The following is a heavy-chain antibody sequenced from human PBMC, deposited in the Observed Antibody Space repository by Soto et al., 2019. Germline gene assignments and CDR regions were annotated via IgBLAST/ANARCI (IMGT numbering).Heavy chain of an antibody. CDR3: ARGVRYCSSTSCYKRNWFDP. J-gene: IGHJ5*02. D-gene: IGHD2-2*02. CDR1: GGSFSGYY. CDR2: INHSGST. Sequence: ETLSLTCAVYGGSFSGYYWSWIRQPPGKGLEWIGEINHSGSTNYNPSLKSRVTISVDTSKNQFSLKLSSVTAADTAVYYCARGVRYCSSTSCYKRNWFDPWGQGTLVTVS. V-gene: IGHV4-34*01.